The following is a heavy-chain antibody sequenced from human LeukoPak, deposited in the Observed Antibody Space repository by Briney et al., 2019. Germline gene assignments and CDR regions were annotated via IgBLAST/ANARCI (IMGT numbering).Heavy chain of an antibody. Sequence: GGSLRLSCAASGFTFSNYSMNWVRQAPGKGLEWVSYISSSSTIYYADSVKGRFTISRDNAKNSLYLQMNSLRAEDTAVYYCARDSHEDCGGDCCSPYYFDYWGQGTLVTVSS. J-gene: IGHJ4*02. D-gene: IGHD2-21*02. CDR3: ARDSHEDCGGDCCSPYYFDY. CDR2: ISSSSTI. CDR1: GFTFSNYS. V-gene: IGHV3-48*01.